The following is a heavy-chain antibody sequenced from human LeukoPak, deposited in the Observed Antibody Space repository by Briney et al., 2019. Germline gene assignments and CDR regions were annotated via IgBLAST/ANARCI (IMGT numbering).Heavy chain of an antibody. V-gene: IGHV4-39*01. J-gene: IGHJ4*02. CDR1: GGSLSSSSYY. CDR3: ARTRCYYNSRSYGAPYYFDY. CDR2: IYYSGST. Sequence: SETLSLTCTVPGGSLSSSSYYWGWLRQPPGKGLEWIGSIYYSGSTYYNPSLKSRLTISVDTSKNQFSLKLGSVTAADTAVYYCARTRCYYNSRSYGAPYYFDYWGQGTLVTVSS. D-gene: IGHD3-10*01.